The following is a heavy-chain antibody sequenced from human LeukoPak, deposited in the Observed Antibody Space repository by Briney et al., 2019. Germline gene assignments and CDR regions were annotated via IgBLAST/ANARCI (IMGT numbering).Heavy chain of an antibody. CDR2: INPNSGGT. CDR3: ARQIVVVPDTDAFDI. Sequence: ASVKVSCKASGYTFTGYYMHWVRQAPGQGLEWMGWINPNSGGTNYAQKFQGWVIMTRDTSISTAYMELSRLRSDDTAVYYCARQIVVVPDTDAFDIWGQGTMVTVSS. V-gene: IGHV1-2*04. J-gene: IGHJ3*02. D-gene: IGHD2-2*01. CDR1: GYTFTGYY.